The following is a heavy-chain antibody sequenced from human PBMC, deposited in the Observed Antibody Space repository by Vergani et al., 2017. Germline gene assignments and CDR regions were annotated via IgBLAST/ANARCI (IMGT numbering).Heavy chain of an antibody. V-gene: IGHV4-39*07. CDR3: ARDQSYPGAGGMDV. J-gene: IGHJ6*02. CDR2: IYYSGLT. CDR1: ADSISSGSYY. Sequence: QLQLQQSGPGLVKPSETLFLTCTVSADSISSGSYYWGWIRQPPGKSLEWIGSIYYSGLTYYNPSLKSRVAISVDTSKNQFSLKVTSVTAADTAVYYCARDQSYPGAGGMDVWGQGTTVTVSS.